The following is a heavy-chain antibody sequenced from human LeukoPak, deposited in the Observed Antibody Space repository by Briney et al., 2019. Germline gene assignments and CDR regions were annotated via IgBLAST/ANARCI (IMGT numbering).Heavy chain of an antibody. V-gene: IGHV3-66*01. Sequence: GSLRLSCAASGFTVSSNYMSWARQAPGKGLEWVSVIYSGGSTYYADSVKGRFTISRDNSKNTLDLQMNSLRAEDTAVYYCARDRSYDFWSGYSTPDYWGQGTLVTVSS. CDR2: IYSGGST. CDR1: GFTVSSNY. CDR3: ARDRSYDFWSGYSTPDY. D-gene: IGHD3-3*01. J-gene: IGHJ4*02.